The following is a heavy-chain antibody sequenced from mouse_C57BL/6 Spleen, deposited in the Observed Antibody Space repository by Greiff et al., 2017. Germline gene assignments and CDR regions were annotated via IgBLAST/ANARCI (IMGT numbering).Heavy chain of an antibody. CDR2: IDPSDSYT. J-gene: IGHJ1*03. D-gene: IGHD1-1*01. Sequence: VQLPQPGAELVRPGTSVTLSCKASCYPFTSYWLHWVQQRPGPGLEWIGVIDPSDSYTNYNQKFKGKATLTVDPSSSTAYMQLSSLTSEDSAVYYCARPSTVVATRYFDVWGTGTTVTVSA. CDR1: CYPFTSYW. V-gene: IGHV1-59*01. CDR3: ARPSTVVATRYFDV.